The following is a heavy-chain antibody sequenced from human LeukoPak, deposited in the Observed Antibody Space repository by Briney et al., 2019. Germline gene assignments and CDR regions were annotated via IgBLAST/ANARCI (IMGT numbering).Heavy chain of an antibody. D-gene: IGHD6-19*01. CDR2: VSTGSNYI. V-gene: IGHV3-21*01. Sequence: GGSLRLSCAASGFTFSSYWMSWVRQAPGKGLEWVSSVSTGSNYIYYADSVKGRFTISRDNSKNTLYLQMNSLRAEDTAAYYCARASAVAGPDAFDIWGQGTMVTVSS. CDR3: ARASAVAGPDAFDI. CDR1: GFTFSSYW. J-gene: IGHJ3*02.